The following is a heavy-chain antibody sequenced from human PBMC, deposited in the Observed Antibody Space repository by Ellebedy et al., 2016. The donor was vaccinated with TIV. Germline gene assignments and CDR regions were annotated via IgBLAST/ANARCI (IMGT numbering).Heavy chain of an antibody. J-gene: IGHJ4*02. Sequence: ASVKVSCXASGFIFTSFDINWVRQASGQGLEWMGWMNPNSGNTGYAQKFQGRVTMTRDTSISTAYMELSSLRSDDTAVYYCARGFPYSRQLDYWGQGTLVTVSS. D-gene: IGHD3-22*01. CDR2: MNPNSGNT. CDR1: GFIFTSFD. CDR3: ARGFPYSRQLDY. V-gene: IGHV1-8*01.